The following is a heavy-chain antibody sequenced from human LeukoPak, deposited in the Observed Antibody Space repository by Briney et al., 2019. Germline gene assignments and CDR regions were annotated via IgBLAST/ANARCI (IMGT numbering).Heavy chain of an antibody. V-gene: IGHV4-34*01. CDR1: GGSFSGYY. J-gene: IGHJ5*02. Sequence: SETLSLTCAVYGGSFSGYYWSWIRRPPGKGLEWIGEINHSGSTNYNPSLKSRVTISVDTSKNQFSLKLSSVTAADTAVYYCARGEYYYGSGSYYWFDPWGQGTLVTASS. CDR2: INHSGST. CDR3: ARGEYYYGSGSYYWFDP. D-gene: IGHD3-10*01.